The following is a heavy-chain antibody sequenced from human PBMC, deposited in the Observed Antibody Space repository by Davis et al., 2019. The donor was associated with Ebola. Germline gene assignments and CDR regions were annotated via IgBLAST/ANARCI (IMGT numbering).Heavy chain of an antibody. CDR3: ARSITLVRGVIPWFDP. CDR1: GGSISNYY. D-gene: IGHD3-10*01. J-gene: IGHJ5*02. Sequence: SETLSLTCTVSGGSISNYYWSWIRQPPGKGLEWIGYIYYTGSTNYNRSLESRVTIAVDTSRNQFSLNLRSVTAADTAVYYCARSITLVRGVIPWFDPWGQGTLVTVAS. V-gene: IGHV4-59*12. CDR2: IYYTGST.